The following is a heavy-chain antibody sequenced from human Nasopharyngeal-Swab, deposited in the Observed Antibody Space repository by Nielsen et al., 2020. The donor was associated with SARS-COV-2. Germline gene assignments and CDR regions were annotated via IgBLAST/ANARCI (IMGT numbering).Heavy chain of an antibody. CDR3: ARSLNIVVVVATKDYYYSMGV. J-gene: IGHJ6*02. CDR2: FNPSSGST. V-gene: IGHV1-46*01. Sequence: ASAQVSSNASAYSFTSYYMLWVLQPPAQGLVWMVIFNPSSGSTSYGQNFQDRVTMTSDTSTSKAYMELSSLSSGDTAVYYCARSLNIVVVVATKDYYYSMGVWGEGATVTVSS. CDR1: AYSFTSYY. D-gene: IGHD2-15*01.